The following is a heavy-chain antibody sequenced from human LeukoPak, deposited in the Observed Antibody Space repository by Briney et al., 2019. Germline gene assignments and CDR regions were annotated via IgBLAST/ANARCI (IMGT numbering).Heavy chain of an antibody. CDR1: GFTFSDYY. J-gene: IGHJ5*02. CDR3: ATDGAGFGT. CDR2: INIGGTNT. Sequence: PGGSLRLSCAASGFTFSDYYMSWIRQAPGKGLEWLSYINIGGTNTHYADSVKGRFTISRDNTKKSLYLQMNNLRAEDTAVYYCATDGAGFGTWGQGVLVTVSS. V-gene: IGHV3-11*01.